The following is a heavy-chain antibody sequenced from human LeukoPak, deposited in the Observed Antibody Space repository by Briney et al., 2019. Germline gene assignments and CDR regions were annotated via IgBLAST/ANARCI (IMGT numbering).Heavy chain of an antibody. CDR3: ARDHVSGQLWLRGIDY. V-gene: IGHV3-11*04. D-gene: IGHD5-18*01. Sequence: PGGSLRLSCAASGFTFSDYYMSWIRQAPGKGPEWVSYISSSGSTIYYADSVKGRFTISRDNAKNSLYLQMNSLRAEDTAVYYCARDHVSGQLWLRGIDYWGQGTLVTVSS. J-gene: IGHJ4*02. CDR1: GFTFSDYY. CDR2: ISSSGSTI.